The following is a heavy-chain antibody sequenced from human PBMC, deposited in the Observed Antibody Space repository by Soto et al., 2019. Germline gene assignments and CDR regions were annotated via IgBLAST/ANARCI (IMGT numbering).Heavy chain of an antibody. Sequence: SETLSLTCTVSGGSVSSGGSYCRWIRQNSGKGLEWIGHIFYSGTTYYNPSLKSRITIPVDTSKNQFSLKLSSVTAADTAMYYCARGYCSSTSCYRGYGMDVWGQGTTVTVSS. V-gene: IGHV4-31*03. CDR1: GGSVSSGGSY. D-gene: IGHD2-2*02. CDR3: ARGYCSSTSCYRGYGMDV. J-gene: IGHJ6*02. CDR2: IFYSGTT.